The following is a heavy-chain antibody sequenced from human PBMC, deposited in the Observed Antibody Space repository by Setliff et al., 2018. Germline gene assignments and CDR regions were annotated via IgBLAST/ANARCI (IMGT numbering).Heavy chain of an antibody. V-gene: IGHV4-61*09. CDR2: IYTSWST. J-gene: IGHJ6*03. Sequence: LSLTCTVSGGSISSSSYYWGWIRQPPGKGLEWLGQIYTSWSTNYNPSLKGRATLSIDASKRQFSLKLTSVTAADTAVYYCARMSGFQYMDVWGKGTTVTVSS. CDR1: GGSISSSSYY. CDR3: ARMSGFQYMDV. D-gene: IGHD3-3*01.